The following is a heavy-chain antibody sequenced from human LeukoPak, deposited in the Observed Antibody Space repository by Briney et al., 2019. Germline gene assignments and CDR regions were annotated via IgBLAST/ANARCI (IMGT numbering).Heavy chain of an antibody. D-gene: IGHD3-3*01. Sequence: SQTLSLTCTVSVGSISSGSYYWSWIRQPAGKGLEWIGRIYTSGSTNYNPSLKSRVTISVDTSKNQFSLKLSSVTAADTAAYYCARDPYYDFWSGYYSPAFDIWGQGTMVTVSS. CDR2: IYTSGST. V-gene: IGHV4-61*02. CDR3: ARDPYYDFWSGYYSPAFDI. J-gene: IGHJ3*02. CDR1: VGSISSGSYY.